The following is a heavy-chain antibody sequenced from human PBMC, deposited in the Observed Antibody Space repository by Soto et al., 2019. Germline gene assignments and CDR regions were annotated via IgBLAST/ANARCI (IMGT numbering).Heavy chain of an antibody. Sequence: PSETLSLTSTVSGGSISNYFWGWVRQPPGKGLDWIGYMYFSGSPNYNPSLKSRVTILVDTPKNQFFLKVTSLTAADTAVYYCVRLGSGTIDYWGQGTLVTVSS. D-gene: IGHD1-1*01. CDR3: VRLGSGTIDY. CDR2: MYFSGSP. CDR1: GGSISNYF. V-gene: IGHV4-59*01. J-gene: IGHJ4*02.